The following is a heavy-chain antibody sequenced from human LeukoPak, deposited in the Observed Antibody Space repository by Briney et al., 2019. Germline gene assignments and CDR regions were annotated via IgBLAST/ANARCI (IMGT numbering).Heavy chain of an antibody. CDR3: ARWTTTFLDY. Sequence: SVKVSCKASGGTFGSYAINWVRQAPGQGLEWMGGIIPIFGTTISAQNFQGRVTITADESTSTAYMELSSLTSEDTAVYYCARWTTTFLDYWGQGTLVTVSS. V-gene: IGHV1-69*01. J-gene: IGHJ4*02. CDR1: GGTFGSYA. CDR2: IIPIFGTT. D-gene: IGHD1-1*01.